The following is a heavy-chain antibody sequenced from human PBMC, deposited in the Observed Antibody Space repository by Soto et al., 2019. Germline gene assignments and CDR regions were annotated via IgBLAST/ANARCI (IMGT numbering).Heavy chain of an antibody. CDR3: AGGYQFDY. D-gene: IGHD5-12*01. J-gene: IGHJ4*02. CDR2: VSGSGSST. V-gene: IGHV3-23*01. CDR1: GFTFSSYA. Sequence: GGSLRLSCAASGFTFSSYAMNWVRQAPGKGLEWVSAVSGSGSSTSYADSVKGRFTISRDNSKNTLYLQMNSLRAEDTALYYCAGGYQFDYWGQGTLVTVSS.